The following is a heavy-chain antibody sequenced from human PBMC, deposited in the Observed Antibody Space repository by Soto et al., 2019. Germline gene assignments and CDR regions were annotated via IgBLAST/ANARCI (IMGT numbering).Heavy chain of an antibody. D-gene: IGHD2-15*01. CDR1: GFTFSNHW. CDR3: ARSYCSGGSCLGVDAFDI. CDR2: IKHDGSST. J-gene: IGHJ3*02. Sequence: EVQLVESGGGLVQPGGSLRLSCAASGFTFSNHWMHWVRQAPGKGLAWVSRIKHDGSSTTYADSVKGRFTIFRDNAKNTLYLQMNSLIGEDTDVYYCARSYCSGGSCLGVDAFDIWGQGTTVTVSS. V-gene: IGHV3-74*01.